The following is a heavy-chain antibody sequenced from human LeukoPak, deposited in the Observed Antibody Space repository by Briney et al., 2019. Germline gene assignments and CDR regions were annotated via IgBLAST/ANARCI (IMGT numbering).Heavy chain of an antibody. D-gene: IGHD3-16*02. V-gene: IGHV3-7*01. CDR2: IKQDGSEK. J-gene: IGHJ4*02. CDR3: ARRLYVWGSYRYYFDY. CDR1: GFTFSSYW. Sequence: PGGSLRLSCAASGFTFSSYWMSWVRQAPGKGLEWVANIKQDGSEKYYMDSVKGRFTISRDNAKNSLYLQMNSLRAEDTAVYYCARRLYVWGSYRYYFDYWGQGTLVTVSS.